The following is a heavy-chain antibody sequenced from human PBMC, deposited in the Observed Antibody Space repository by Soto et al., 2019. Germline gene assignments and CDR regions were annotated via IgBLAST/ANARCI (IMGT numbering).Heavy chain of an antibody. D-gene: IGHD2-2*01. CDR1: GFSLSTRDVG. J-gene: IGHJ4*02. CDR2: VYWDDSK. V-gene: IGHV2-5*02. Sequence: QITLNESGPTLVKPTQTLTLTCTFSGFSLSTRDVGVGWIRQPPGEALEWLGVVYWDDSKTYSPSLESRLTITKDTSKNQVVLRMTKMDPVDTATYLCAHWRGGVASFWGQGTLVTVSS. CDR3: AHWRGGVASF.